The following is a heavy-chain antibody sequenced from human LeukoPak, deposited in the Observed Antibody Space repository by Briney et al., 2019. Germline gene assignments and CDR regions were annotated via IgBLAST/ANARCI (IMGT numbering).Heavy chain of an antibody. CDR3: ARAPSEIGGYYPEYFRH. D-gene: IGHD3-22*01. J-gene: IGHJ1*01. Sequence: GGSLRLSCAASGFTFSSYAMSWVRQAPGKGLERVSAISGSGGSTNYADSVKGRFTISRDNAKNTVSLQMNSLRAEDTGVYYCARAPSEIGGYYPEYFRHWGQGTLVTVSS. CDR1: GFTFSSYA. V-gene: IGHV3-23*01. CDR2: ISGSGGST.